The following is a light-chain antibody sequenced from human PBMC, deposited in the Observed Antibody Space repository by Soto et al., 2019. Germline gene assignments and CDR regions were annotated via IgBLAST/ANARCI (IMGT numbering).Light chain of an antibody. J-gene: IGKJ2*01. CDR3: QQRSNWPRYT. CDR2: DAS. CDR1: QTVSSY. Sequence: EIVLTQSPVTLSLSPGERATLSCRASQTVSSYLAWYQQKPGQAPRLLIYDASNRATGIPARFSGSGSGTDFTLTISRLEPEDFAVYYCQQRSNWPRYTFGQGTKLEIK. V-gene: IGKV3-11*01.